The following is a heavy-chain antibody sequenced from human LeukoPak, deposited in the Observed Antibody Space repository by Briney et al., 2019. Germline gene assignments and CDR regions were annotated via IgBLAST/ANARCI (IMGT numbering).Heavy chain of an antibody. CDR1: GFTFSNYG. CDR2: IWYDGSNK. J-gene: IGHJ4*02. V-gene: IGHV3-33*01. Sequence: QPGRSLRLSCAASGFTFSNYGMHWVRQAPGKGLEWVAVIWYDGSNKYYSDSVRGRFTISRDNSKNTLYLQMNSLRAEDTAVYYCARGYDYGDYGVVEWGQGTLVTVSS. CDR3: ARGYDYGDYGVVE. D-gene: IGHD4-17*01.